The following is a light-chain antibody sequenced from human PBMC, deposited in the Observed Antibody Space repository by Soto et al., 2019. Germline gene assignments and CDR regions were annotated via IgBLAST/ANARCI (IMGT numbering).Light chain of an antibody. CDR1: QGISNN. Sequence: DIQMTQSPSSLSESVGDRVTITCRASQGISNNLAWYQQKPGKVPKLLIYGASTLQSGVPSRFSGSGSGTDFTLNISRLQPEDVATYYCQKYDSAPLTFGQGTKVEVK. J-gene: IGKJ1*01. V-gene: IGKV1-27*01. CDR3: QKYDSAPLT. CDR2: GAS.